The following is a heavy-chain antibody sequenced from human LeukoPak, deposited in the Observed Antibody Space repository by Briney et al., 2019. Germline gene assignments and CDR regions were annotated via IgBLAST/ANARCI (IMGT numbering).Heavy chain of an antibody. V-gene: IGHV3-7*05. J-gene: IGHJ4*02. D-gene: IGHD6-19*01. CDR3: ARQLSGWCDAVPY. Sequence: GGSLRLSCAASGFTFSRYWMSWVRQAPGKGLEWVANIKEDGSRNHYVDSVKGRFTISRDNAKNSLYLQMNSLRAEDTAVYYCARQLSGWCDAVPYWGQGTLVIVSS. CDR2: IKEDGSRN. CDR1: GFTFSRYW.